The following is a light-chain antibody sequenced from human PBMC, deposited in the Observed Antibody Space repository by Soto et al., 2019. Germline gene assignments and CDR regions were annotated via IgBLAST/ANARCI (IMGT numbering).Light chain of an antibody. Sequence: EIVLTQSPGTLFLSPGERAILSCRASQSVSSTYLAWYQQKPGQAPRLLIYGASSRATGIPDRFSGSGSGTDFTLTISRLEPEDFAVYYCQQYNNSLWTFGQGTKVDIK. CDR1: QSVSSTY. CDR3: QQYNNSLWT. V-gene: IGKV3-20*01. CDR2: GAS. J-gene: IGKJ1*01.